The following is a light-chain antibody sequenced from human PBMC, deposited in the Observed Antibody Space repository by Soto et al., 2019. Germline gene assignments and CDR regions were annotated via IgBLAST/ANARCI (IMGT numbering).Light chain of an antibody. V-gene: IGKV1-39*01. J-gene: IGKJ1*01. CDR3: QRSYGSPPWT. CDR1: QSISNS. CDR2: AAS. Sequence: DIQMTQSPSSLSASVVDRVSSTCLASQSISNSLNWYQQRPGKAPRLLIYAASNLHSGVPSRFSGSGSGSDFTLTISRLQPEDFATYYCQRSYGSPPWTFGQGTKVDIK.